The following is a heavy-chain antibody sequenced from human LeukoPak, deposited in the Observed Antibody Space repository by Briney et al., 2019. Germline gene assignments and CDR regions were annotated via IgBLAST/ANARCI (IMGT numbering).Heavy chain of an antibody. CDR1: GGSFSGYY. CDR2: INHSGST. CDR3: ARGDVYDWGAFDI. V-gene: IGHV4-34*01. D-gene: IGHD5/OR15-5a*01. Sequence: SETLSLTCAVYGGSFSGYYWSGIRQPPGKGLEWIGEINHSGSTNYNPSLKSRVTISVDTSKNQFSLKLSSVTAADTAVYYCARGDVYDWGAFDIWGQGTRVTVSS. J-gene: IGHJ3*02.